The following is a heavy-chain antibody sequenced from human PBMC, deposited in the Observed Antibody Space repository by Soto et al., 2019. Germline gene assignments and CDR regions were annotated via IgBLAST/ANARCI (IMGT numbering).Heavy chain of an antibody. CDR1: GFTFSNYG. CDR3: AREGGYCSSTSCYRRYPNGYYYYGMDV. CDR2: IWYDGNNK. J-gene: IGHJ6*02. V-gene: IGHV3-33*01. D-gene: IGHD2-2*01. Sequence: PGGSLRLSCAASGFTFSNYGMHWVRQAPGKGLEWVTIIWYDGNNKYYADSVKGRFTISRDNSRNTLYLQMNSLRAEDTAVYYCAREGGYCSSTSCYRRYPNGYYYYGMDVWGQGTTVTVSS.